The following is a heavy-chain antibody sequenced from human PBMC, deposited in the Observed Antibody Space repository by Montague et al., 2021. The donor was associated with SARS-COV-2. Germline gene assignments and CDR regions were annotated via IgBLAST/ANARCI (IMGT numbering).Heavy chain of an antibody. J-gene: IGHJ5*02. D-gene: IGHD6-19*01. CDR2: ISGSSSYI. V-gene: IGHV3-21*01. Sequence: ILSFSASGFTFSSYYMNWVHQAPGKGLEWVSSISGSSSYIYYADSVKGRFTISRDNAKNSLYLQMNSLRAEDTAVYYCARDLPSFFLGIGVAGPFDPWGQGTLVTVSS. CDR3: ARDLPSFFLGIGVAGPFDP. CDR1: GFTFSSYY.